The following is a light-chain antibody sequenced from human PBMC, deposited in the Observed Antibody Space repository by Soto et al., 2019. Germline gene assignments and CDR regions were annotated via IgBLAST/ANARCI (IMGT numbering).Light chain of an antibody. J-gene: IGKJ2*01. CDR3: QQRCNWPPLYT. Sequence: EIVLTQSPATLSLSPGERATLSCRASQSVSTYLAWYQHKPGHAPRLLIYDASNRATGIPARFSGSGSGTDFTLTFSSLEPEDFAVYYCQQRCNWPPLYTFGQGTKLEIK. CDR2: DAS. CDR1: QSVSTY. V-gene: IGKV3-11*01.